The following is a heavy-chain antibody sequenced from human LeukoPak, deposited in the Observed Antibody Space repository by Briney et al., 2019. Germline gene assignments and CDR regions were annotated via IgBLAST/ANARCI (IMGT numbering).Heavy chain of an antibody. CDR1: GYTFTGYY. Sequence: ASVKVSCKASGYTFTGYYMHWVRQAPGQGREWMGIINPSGGSTSYAQKFQGRVTMTRDMSTSTVYMELSSLRSEDTAVYYCAREEAVVVSEEYRNAFDIWGQGTMVTVSS. V-gene: IGHV1-46*01. D-gene: IGHD2-15*01. CDR3: AREEAVVVSEEYRNAFDI. J-gene: IGHJ3*02. CDR2: INPSGGST.